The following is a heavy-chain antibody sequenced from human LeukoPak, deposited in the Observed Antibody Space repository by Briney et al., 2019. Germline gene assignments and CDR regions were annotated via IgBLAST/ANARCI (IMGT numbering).Heavy chain of an antibody. CDR2: ISAYNGNT. CDR3: ARDPSDIVVVPAAIWPPRRPQGWFDP. CDR1: GYTFTSYG. D-gene: IGHD2-2*02. J-gene: IGHJ5*02. Sequence: ASVKVSCKASGYTFTSYGISWVRQAPGQGLEWMGWISAYNGNTNYAQKLQGRVTMTTDTSTSTACMELRSLRSDDTAVYYCARDPSDIVVVPAAIWPPRRPQGWFDPWGQGTLVTVSS. V-gene: IGHV1-18*01.